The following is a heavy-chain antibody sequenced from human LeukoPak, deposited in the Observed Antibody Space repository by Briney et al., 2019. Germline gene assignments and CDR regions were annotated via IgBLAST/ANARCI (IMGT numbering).Heavy chain of an antibody. CDR1: GFTFTNYA. CDR3: ARRPRDTSGYYLGAFHD. D-gene: IGHD3-22*01. J-gene: IGHJ3*01. V-gene: IGHV3-23*01. CDR2: IGASGADT. Sequence: GGSLRLTCAASGFTFTNYAMTWVRQAPGKGLEWVSVIGASGADTYYSDSVKGRFTVSRDNSQNTLFLHMSSLRAEDTAVYFCARRPRDTSGYYLGAFHDWGQGTTVTVSS.